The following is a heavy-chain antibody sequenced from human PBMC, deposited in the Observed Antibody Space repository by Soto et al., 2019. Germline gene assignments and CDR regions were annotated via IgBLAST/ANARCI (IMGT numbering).Heavy chain of an antibody. V-gene: IGHV2-5*02. Sequence: QITLKESGPTLVKPTQTLTLTCTFSGFSLSTSGVAVGWIRQPPGKALECLALIYWDDNKRYSPSLQSRITLTKDTSKNQVVLTMTNIDPVDTATYYCAHRYSSSYDDWGQGILVTVSS. D-gene: IGHD6-13*01. J-gene: IGHJ4*02. CDR2: IYWDDNK. CDR1: GFSLSTSGVA. CDR3: AHRYSSSYDD.